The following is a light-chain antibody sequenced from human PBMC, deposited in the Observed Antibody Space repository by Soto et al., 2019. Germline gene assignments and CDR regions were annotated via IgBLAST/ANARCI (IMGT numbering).Light chain of an antibody. CDR2: SAS. Sequence: EIVLTQSPATLSLSPGERATLSCRASQSVRNDLVWYHQKPGQAPRVLIYSASNRATGIPARFNGSGSGTDFTLTISSLEPEDFAFYYCHQRTSWPPTFGGGTKVEMK. CDR1: QSVRND. CDR3: HQRTSWPPT. J-gene: IGKJ4*01. V-gene: IGKV3-11*01.